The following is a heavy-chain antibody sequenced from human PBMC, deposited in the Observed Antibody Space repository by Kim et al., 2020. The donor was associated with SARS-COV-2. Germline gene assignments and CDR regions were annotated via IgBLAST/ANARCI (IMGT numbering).Heavy chain of an antibody. CDR2: IYYSGST. Sequence: SETLSLTCTVSGGSISSSSYYWGWIRQPPGKGLEWIGSIYYSGSTYYNPSLKSRVTISVDTSKNQFSLKLSSVTAADTAVYYCAGGSGSYNMSVSVFSYYHSGIDAWGQGTPVTVSS. D-gene: IGHD3-10*01. J-gene: IGHJ6*02. CDR1: GGSISSSSYY. CDR3: AGGSGSYNMSVSVFSYYHSGIDA. V-gene: IGHV4-39*01.